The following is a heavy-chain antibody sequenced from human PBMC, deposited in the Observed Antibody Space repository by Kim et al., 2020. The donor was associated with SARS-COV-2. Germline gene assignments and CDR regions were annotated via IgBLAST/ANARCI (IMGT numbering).Heavy chain of an antibody. V-gene: IGHV3-23*01. D-gene: IGHD3-10*01. Sequence: STYYADSVKGRFTIPRDNSKNTLYLQMNSLRAEDTAVYYCAKPPTRGGYWGQGTLVTVSS. J-gene: IGHJ4*02. CDR3: AKPPTRGGY. CDR2: ST.